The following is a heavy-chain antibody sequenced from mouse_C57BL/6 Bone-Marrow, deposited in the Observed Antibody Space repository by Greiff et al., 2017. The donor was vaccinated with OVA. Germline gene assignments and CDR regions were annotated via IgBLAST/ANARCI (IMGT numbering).Heavy chain of an antibody. V-gene: IGHV1-76*01. CDR1: GYTFNDYY. Sequence: QVQLKESGAELVRPGASVKLSCKASGYTFNDYYINWVKQRPGQGLEWIARIYPGSGNTYYNEKFKGKATLTADKSSSTAYMQLSSLTSEDSAVYFCARPLSNWSWFAYWGTGTLVTVSA. J-gene: IGHJ3*01. CDR2: IYPGSGNT. D-gene: IGHD4-1*01. CDR3: ARPLSNWSWFAY.